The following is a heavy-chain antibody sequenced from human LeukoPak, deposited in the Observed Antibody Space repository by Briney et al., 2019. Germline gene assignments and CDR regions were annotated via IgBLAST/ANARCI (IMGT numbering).Heavy chain of an antibody. Sequence: ASVKVSCKASGYTFTSYYMHWVRQAPGQGLEWMGIINPSGGSTSYAQKFQGRVTMTRETSTSTVYMELSSLRSEDTAVYYCARGGEIWSGSNPAESNWFDPWGQGTLVTVSS. J-gene: IGHJ5*02. V-gene: IGHV1-46*01. CDR2: INPSGGST. CDR3: ARGGEIWSGSNPAESNWFDP. D-gene: IGHD3-3*01. CDR1: GYTFTSYY.